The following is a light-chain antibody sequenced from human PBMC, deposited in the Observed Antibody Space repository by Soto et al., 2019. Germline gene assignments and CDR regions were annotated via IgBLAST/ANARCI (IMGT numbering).Light chain of an antibody. CDR1: SSDVGGYNC. J-gene: IGLJ1*01. CDR2: EVS. V-gene: IGLV2-14*01. Sequence: QSALTQPASVSGSPGQSITISCTGTSSDVGGYNCVSWYQQHPGKAPKLMIYEVSNRPSGVSNRFSGSKSGNTASLTISGLQAEDVADYYCSSYTSSSTPHVFGTGTKLTVL. CDR3: SSYTSSSTPHV.